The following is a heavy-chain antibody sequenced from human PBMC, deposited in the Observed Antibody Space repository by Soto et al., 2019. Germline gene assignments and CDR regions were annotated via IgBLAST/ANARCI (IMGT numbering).Heavy chain of an antibody. D-gene: IGHD2-2*03. V-gene: IGHV3-48*01. CDR2: ISSSSSTI. CDR1: GFTFSSYS. Sequence: GGSLRLSCAASGFTFSSYSMNWVRQAPGKGLEWVSYISSSSSTIYYADSVKGRFTISRDNAKNSLYLQMNSLRAEDTAVDYCARDRGYCSSTSFYLWSFDIWGQGTMVTVSS. CDR3: ARDRGYCSSTSFYLWSFDI. J-gene: IGHJ3*02.